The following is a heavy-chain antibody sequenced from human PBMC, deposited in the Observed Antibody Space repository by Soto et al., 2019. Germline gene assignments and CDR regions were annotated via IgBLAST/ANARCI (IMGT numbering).Heavy chain of an antibody. D-gene: IGHD2-8*01. V-gene: IGHV3-15*01. CDR3: DPNWNFDY. CDR1: GFTLRNAW. CDR2: IKNKIEGGTT. J-gene: IGHJ4*02. Sequence: PGGSLRLSCAASGFTLRNAWVSWVRQAPGKGLEWVGRIKNKIEGGTTDYAVPVKGRFTISRDDSKNMLYLQMNSLITEDTAVSYCDPNWNFDYWGQGTPVTVSS.